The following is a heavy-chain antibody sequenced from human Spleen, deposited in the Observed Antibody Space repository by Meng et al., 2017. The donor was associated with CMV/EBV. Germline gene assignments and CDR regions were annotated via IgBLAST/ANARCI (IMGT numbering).Heavy chain of an antibody. Sequence: SCKVSGYTCSDYYMHWVQQAPGKGLEWMGLVDPEDGETIYAEKFQGRVTITADTSIDRAYMELSSLRSEDTAVYYCATWALGLPFDYWGQGTLVTVSS. J-gene: IGHJ4*02. CDR2: VDPEDGET. D-gene: IGHD3-16*01. V-gene: IGHV1-69-2*01. CDR3: ATWALGLPFDY. CDR1: GYTCSDYY.